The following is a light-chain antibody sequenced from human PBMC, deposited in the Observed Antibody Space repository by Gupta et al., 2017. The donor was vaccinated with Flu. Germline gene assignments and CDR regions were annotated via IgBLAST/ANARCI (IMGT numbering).Light chain of an antibody. CDR3: GTWDSSLSARV. J-gene: IGLJ3*02. CDR2: ENN. V-gene: IGLV1-51*02. CDR1: SSNIGNNY. Sequence: QSVLTQPPSVSAAPVQKVTISCSGSSSNIGNNYVSWYQQLPGTAPKLLIHENNKRPSGIPDRFSGSKSGTSATLGITGLQTGDEADYYCGTWDSSLSARVFGGGTKLTVL.